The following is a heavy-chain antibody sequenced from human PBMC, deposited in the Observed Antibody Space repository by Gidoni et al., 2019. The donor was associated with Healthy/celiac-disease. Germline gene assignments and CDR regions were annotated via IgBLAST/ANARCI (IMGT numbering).Heavy chain of an antibody. V-gene: IGHV3-9*01. J-gene: IGHJ4*02. CDR2: IRWNSCRL. CDR1: GVTLDDYA. Sequence: EVQRVEWGGGLVQPGRALRLSCGAPGVTLDDYAMHGVRQAPGKGLGLVSGIRWNSCRLGYAHSVKGRFTISRDNATNSLYLQMNSLRAEDAALYYCAKDIRGSGWSTMHYCGQGTLVTVSS. D-gene: IGHD6-19*01. CDR3: AKDIRGSGWSTMHY.